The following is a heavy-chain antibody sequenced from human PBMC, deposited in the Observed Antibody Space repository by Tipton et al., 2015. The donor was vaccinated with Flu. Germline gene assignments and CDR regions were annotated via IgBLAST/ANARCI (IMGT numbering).Heavy chain of an antibody. D-gene: IGHD3-16*02. V-gene: IGHV4-4*07. Sequence: TLSLTCTVSGDSISSYYWSWIRQPAGKGLEWIGRIYTSGSTNYNASLKGRVTMSVDTSKNQFSLKLSSVTVADTAVYYCARGYLLGDLSFFDNWGQGTLVTVSS. J-gene: IGHJ4*02. CDR2: IYTSGST. CDR1: GDSISSYY. CDR3: ARGYLLGDLSFFDN.